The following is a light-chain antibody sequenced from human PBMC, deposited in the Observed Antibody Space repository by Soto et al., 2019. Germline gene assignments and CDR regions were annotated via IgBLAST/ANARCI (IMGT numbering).Light chain of an antibody. Sequence: SYELTQPPSVSVSPGQTATITCSGDKLEKKFVCWYQQRPGQSPVLVIYQDDKRPPGIPERFSGSNSGNTATLTIGGTQAVDEAAYYCQAGETTNYVFGLGTKGTV. CDR1: KLEKKF. CDR3: QAGETTNYV. J-gene: IGLJ1*01. V-gene: IGLV3-1*01. CDR2: QDD.